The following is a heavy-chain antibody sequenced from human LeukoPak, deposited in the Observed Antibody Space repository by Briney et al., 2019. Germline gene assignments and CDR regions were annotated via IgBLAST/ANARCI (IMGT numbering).Heavy chain of an antibody. CDR2: VDTTGYT. V-gene: IGHV3-13*01. CDR3: ARVAAGGKGFDY. J-gene: IGHJ4*02. Sequence: ASVKVSCKASGGTFITYDIHWVRHATGKGLDWVSAVDTTGYTYYAVSVKGRFTISRENAKNSLYLQMNSLRAGDTAVYYCARVAAGGKGFDYWGQGILVAVSS. CDR1: GGTFITYD. D-gene: IGHD6-13*01.